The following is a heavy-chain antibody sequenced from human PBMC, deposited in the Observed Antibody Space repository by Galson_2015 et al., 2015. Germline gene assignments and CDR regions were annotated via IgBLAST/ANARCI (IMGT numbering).Heavy chain of an antibody. J-gene: IGHJ4*02. D-gene: IGHD6-19*01. V-gene: IGHV4-61*02. CDR2: IYTSGST. CDR3: LREGTVAGTWDYYFDS. CDR1: GGSINSGPYY. Sequence: TLSLTCTVSGGSINSGPYYWSWIRQPAGKGLEWIGRIYTSGSTNYNPSLKSRVTISVDTSKNQFSLKLNSVTAADTAVYYCLREGTVAGTWDYYFDSWGQGILVTVSS.